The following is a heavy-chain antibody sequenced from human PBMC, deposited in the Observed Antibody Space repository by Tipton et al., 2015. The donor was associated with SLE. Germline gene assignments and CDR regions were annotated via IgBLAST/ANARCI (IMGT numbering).Heavy chain of an antibody. V-gene: IGHV1-2*02. Sequence: QSGPEVKKPGASVKVSCKASGYTFTGYYMHWVRQAPGQGLEWMGWINPNSGGTNYAQKFQGRVTMTRDTSISTAYMELGRLRSDDTAVYYCARVPRMAAAGKAFDIWGQGTMVTVSS. D-gene: IGHD6-13*01. CDR2: INPNSGGT. CDR3: ARVPRMAAAGKAFDI. J-gene: IGHJ3*02. CDR1: GYTFTGYY.